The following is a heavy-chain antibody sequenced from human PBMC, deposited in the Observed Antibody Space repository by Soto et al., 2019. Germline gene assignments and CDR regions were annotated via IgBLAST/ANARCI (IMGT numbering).Heavy chain of an antibody. D-gene: IGHD2-15*01. Sequence: QITLKESGPTLVKPTQTLTLTCTFSGFSLSTSGVGVGWIRQPPGKALEWLALIYWDDDKRYSPSLKSRLTITKDTSKNQVVLTMSNMDPVDTATYYCAHRPSYCSGGSCYSGFDYWGQGTLVTVSS. J-gene: IGHJ4*02. V-gene: IGHV2-5*02. CDR1: GFSLSTSGVG. CDR3: AHRPSYCSGGSCYSGFDY. CDR2: IYWDDDK.